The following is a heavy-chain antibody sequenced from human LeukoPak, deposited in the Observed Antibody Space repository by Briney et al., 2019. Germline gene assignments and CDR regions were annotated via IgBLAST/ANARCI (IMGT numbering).Heavy chain of an antibody. V-gene: IGHV1-69*13. Sequence: VASVKVSCKASGGTFSSYAISWVRQAPGQGLEWMGGIIPIFGTANYAQKFQGRVTITADESTSTAYMELSSLRSEDTAVYYCARVRVGVEFDYWGQGTLVTVSS. CDR1: GGTFSSYA. D-gene: IGHD2-15*01. CDR2: IIPIFGTA. CDR3: ARVRVGVEFDY. J-gene: IGHJ4*02.